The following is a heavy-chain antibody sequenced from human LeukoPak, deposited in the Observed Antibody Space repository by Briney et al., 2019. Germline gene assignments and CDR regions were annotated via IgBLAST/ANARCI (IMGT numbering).Heavy chain of an antibody. V-gene: IGHV3-30-3*02. J-gene: IGHJ4*02. Sequence: PGGSLRLSCAASGFTFSSYAMHWVRQAPGKGLEWVAVISYDGSNKYYADSVKGRFTISRDNSKNTLFLEMNSLRAEDTAVYYCAKLGSMVRGIITEPVDNWGQGTLVTVSS. CDR2: ISYDGSNK. D-gene: IGHD3-10*01. CDR1: GFTFSSYA. CDR3: AKLGSMVRGIITEPVDN.